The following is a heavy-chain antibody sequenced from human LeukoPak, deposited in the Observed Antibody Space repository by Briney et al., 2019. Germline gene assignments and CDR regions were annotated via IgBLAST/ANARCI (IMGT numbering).Heavy chain of an antibody. V-gene: IGHV3-23*01. CDR2: ISGSGGST. CDR1: GFTFTSYS. J-gene: IGHJ4*02. D-gene: IGHD3-10*01. Sequence: GGSLRLSCAASGFTFTSYSMNWVRQAPGKGLEWVSGISGSGGSTDYADSVKGRFTISRDNSKNTLYLQMNSLRAEDTAVYFCSKRSLNYYGSGPLDYWGQGTLVTVSS. CDR3: SKRSLNYYGSGPLDY.